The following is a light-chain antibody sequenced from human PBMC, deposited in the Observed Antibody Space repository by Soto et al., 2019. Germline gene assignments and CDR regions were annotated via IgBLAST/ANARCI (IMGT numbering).Light chain of an antibody. CDR2: KAS. CDR3: LQYNNYWT. V-gene: IGKV1-5*03. CDR1: ESLSSW. Sequence: DIQMTQSPSTLSASVGDRVTITCRASESLSSWLAWYQHKPGKAPKLLIYKASSLESGVPSRFSGSGSGTEFTLTISSLQPDDFATYYCLQYNNYWTFGQGTKVDIK. J-gene: IGKJ1*01.